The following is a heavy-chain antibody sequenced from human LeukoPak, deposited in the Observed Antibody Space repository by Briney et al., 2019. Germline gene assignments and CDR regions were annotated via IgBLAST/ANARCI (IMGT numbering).Heavy chain of an antibody. J-gene: IGHJ4*02. CDR1: GGTFSSYA. Sequence: GASVKVSCKASGGTFSSYAISWVRQAPGQGLEWMGGIIPIFGTANYAQKFQGRVTITTDESTSTAYMELSSLRSEDTAVCYCATVEWDTPHAYFDYWGQGTLVTVSS. CDR2: IIPIFGTA. D-gene: IGHD3-3*01. V-gene: IGHV1-69*05. CDR3: ATVEWDTPHAYFDY.